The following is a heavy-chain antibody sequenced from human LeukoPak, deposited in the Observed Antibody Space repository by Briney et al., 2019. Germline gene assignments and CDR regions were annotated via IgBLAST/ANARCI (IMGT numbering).Heavy chain of an antibody. V-gene: IGHV3-7*01. CDR1: GFTFSSYW. Sequence: GGSLRLSCAASGFTFSSYWMSWVRQAPGKGLEWVANIKQDGSEKYYVDSVKGRFTISRDNAKNSLYLQMNSPRAEDTAVYYCARDHYDSSGYFGVIPNYFDYWGQGTLVTVSS. CDR3: ARDHYDSSGYFGVIPNYFDY. J-gene: IGHJ4*02. CDR2: IKQDGSEK. D-gene: IGHD3-22*01.